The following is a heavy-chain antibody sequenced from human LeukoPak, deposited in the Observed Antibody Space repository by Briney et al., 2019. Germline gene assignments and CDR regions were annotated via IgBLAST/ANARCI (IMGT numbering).Heavy chain of an antibody. D-gene: IGHD6-19*01. V-gene: IGHV3-30*18. J-gene: IGHJ5*02. CDR2: ISYDGSNK. Sequence: GGSLRLSCAASGFTFSSYGTHWVRQAPGKGLEWVAVISYDGSNKYYADSVKGRFTISRDNSKNTLYLQMNSLRAEDTAVYYCAKDGPSYSSGWYGGLGWFDPWGQGTLVTVSS. CDR3: AKDGPSYSSGWYGGLGWFDP. CDR1: GFTFSSYG.